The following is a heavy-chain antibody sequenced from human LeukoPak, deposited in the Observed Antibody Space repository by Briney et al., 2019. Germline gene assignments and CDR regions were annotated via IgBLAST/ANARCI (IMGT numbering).Heavy chain of an antibody. CDR2: ISYDGSNK. CDR3: AKLTGSYYGSGSYSAFDY. CDR1: GFTFSSHG. J-gene: IGHJ4*02. D-gene: IGHD3-10*01. V-gene: IGHV3-30*18. Sequence: GRSLRLSCAASGFTFSSHGMHWVRQAPGKGLEWVAVISYDGSNKYYADSVKGRFTISRDNSKNTLYLQMNSLRAEDTAVYYCAKLTGSYYGSGSYSAFDYWGQGTLVTVSS.